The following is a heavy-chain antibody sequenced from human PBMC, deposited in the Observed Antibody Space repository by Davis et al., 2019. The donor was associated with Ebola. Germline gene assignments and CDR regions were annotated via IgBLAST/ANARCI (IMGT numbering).Heavy chain of an antibody. CDR2: INHSGST. J-gene: IGHJ3*01. D-gene: IGHD2-21*01. Sequence: SETLSLTCAVYGGSFSGYYWSWIRQPPGKGLEWIGEINHSGSTNYNPSLKSRVTISVDTSKNQFSLKLSSVTAADTAVYYCARVVYSHGGRGLGVFDVWGQGTMVIVSP. CDR3: ARVVYSHGGRGLGVFDV. V-gene: IGHV4-34*01. CDR1: GGSFSGYY.